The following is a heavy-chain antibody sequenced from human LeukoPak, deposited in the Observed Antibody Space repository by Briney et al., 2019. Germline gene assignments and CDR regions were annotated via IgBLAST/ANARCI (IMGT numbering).Heavy chain of an antibody. D-gene: IGHD3-3*01. V-gene: IGHV3-7*01. CDR3: ARGRGDPGVTIFGVVIHYYYYGMDV. Sequence: GGSLRLSCAASGFTFSSYWMSWVRQSPGKGLEWVANIKQEWSEIYCVDSVKGRFTISRDNAKNSLYLQMNSLRGEDTAVYYCARGRGDPGVTIFGVVIHYYYYGMDVWGQGTTVTVSS. CDR1: GFTFSSYW. J-gene: IGHJ6*02. CDR2: IKQEWSEI.